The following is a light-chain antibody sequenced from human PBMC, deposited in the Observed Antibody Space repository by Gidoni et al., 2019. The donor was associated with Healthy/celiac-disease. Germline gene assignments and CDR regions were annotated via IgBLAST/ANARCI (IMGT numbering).Light chain of an antibody. V-gene: IGKV3-11*01. CDR3: QQSSNWPTT. Sequence: IVFTQSPATLSLSPGERATLSCRASQSVSSYLAWYQQKPGQDPRLLIYDASNRDNGIPARFSGSGSGTDFTLTISSLEPEDLAVYYCQQSSNWPTTFGPGNKVDIK. CDR2: DAS. CDR1: QSVSSY. J-gene: IGKJ3*01.